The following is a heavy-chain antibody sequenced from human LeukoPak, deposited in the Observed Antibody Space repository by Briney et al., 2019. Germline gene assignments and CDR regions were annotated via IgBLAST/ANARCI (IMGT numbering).Heavy chain of an antibody. Sequence: SETLSLTCTVSGGSISSYYWSWIRQPPGKGLEWIGYIYYSGSTNYNPSLKSRVTISVDTSKNQFSLKLGSVTAADTAVYYCARGVDYYDSSGYDWGQGTLVTVSS. V-gene: IGHV4-59*01. J-gene: IGHJ4*02. D-gene: IGHD3-22*01. CDR2: IYYSGST. CDR1: GGSISSYY. CDR3: ARGVDYYDSSGYD.